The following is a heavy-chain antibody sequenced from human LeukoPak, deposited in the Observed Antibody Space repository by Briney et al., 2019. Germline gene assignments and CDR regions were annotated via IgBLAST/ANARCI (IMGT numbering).Heavy chain of an antibody. V-gene: IGHV1-8*01. J-gene: IGHJ4*02. CDR2: MNPNNGNT. D-gene: IGHD6-13*01. CDR3: ARGSSAAGEADY. CDR1: GYTFTSYD. Sequence: GASVNVSCKASGYTFTSYDINWVRQATGQRLEWIGWMNPNNGNTGYAQKFQGRVTMTRKPSIRTAYMELSSLRSEDTAVYYCARGSSAAGEADYWGQGTLVTVSS.